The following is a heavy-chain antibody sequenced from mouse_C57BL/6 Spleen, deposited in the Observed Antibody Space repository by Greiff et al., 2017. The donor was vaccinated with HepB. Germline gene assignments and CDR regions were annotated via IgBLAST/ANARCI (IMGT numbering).Heavy chain of an antibody. CDR2: ISYDGSN. Sequence: DVQLQESGPGLVKPSQSLSLTCSVTGYSITSGYYWNWIRQFPGNKLEWMGYISYDGSNNYNPSLKNRISITRDTSKNQFFLKLNSVITEDTATYYCANYYGSPWFAYWGQGTLVTVSA. D-gene: IGHD1-1*01. J-gene: IGHJ3*01. CDR1: GYSITSGYY. V-gene: IGHV3-6*01. CDR3: ANYYGSPWFAY.